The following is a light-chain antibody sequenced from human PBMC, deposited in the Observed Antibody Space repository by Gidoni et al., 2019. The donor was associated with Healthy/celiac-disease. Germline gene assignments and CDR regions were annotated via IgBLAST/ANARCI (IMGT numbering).Light chain of an antibody. CDR3: CSYAGSSANWV. CDR2: EGS. J-gene: IGLJ3*02. Sequence: QYALTQPASVSGSPGQSITISCTGTSSDVGSYNLVSWYQQHPGKAPKLMIYEGSKRPSGVSNRFSGYKSGNTASLTISGLQAEDEADYYCCSYAGSSANWVFGGGTKLTVL. CDR1: SSDVGSYNL. V-gene: IGLV2-23*01.